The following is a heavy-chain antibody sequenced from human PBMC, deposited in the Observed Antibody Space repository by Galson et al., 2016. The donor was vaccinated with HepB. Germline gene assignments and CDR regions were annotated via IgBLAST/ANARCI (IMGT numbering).Heavy chain of an antibody. J-gene: IGHJ3*02. Sequence: QSGAEVKKPGESLKISCKASGYIFTRYWIGWVRQMPGKGLEWMGTIYPGDSDNRYSPSSQGQVTISADKSISAAYLQWNSLKASDTAIYYCARRSSDAFDIWGQGTTVTVAS. CDR3: ARRSSDAFDI. CDR1: GYIFTRYW. CDR2: IYPGDSDN. D-gene: IGHD3-10*01. V-gene: IGHV5-51*01.